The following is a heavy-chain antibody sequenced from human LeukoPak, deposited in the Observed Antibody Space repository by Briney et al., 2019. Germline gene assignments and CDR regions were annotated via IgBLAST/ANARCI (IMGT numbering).Heavy chain of an antibody. J-gene: IGHJ3*02. CDR1: GFTFSSYS. CDR3: TTNYDSSGYPGSDAFDI. D-gene: IGHD3-22*01. Sequence: GGSLRLSCAASGFTFSSYSMNWVRQAPGKGLEWVGRIKSKTDGGTTDYAAPVKGRYTISRDDSKNTLYLQMNSLKTEDTAVYYCTTNYDSSGYPGSDAFDIWGQGTMVTVSS. CDR2: IKSKTDGGTT. V-gene: IGHV3-15*01.